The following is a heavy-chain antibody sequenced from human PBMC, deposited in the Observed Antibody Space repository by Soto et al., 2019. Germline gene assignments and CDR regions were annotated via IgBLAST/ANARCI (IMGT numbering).Heavy chain of an antibody. CDR2: ISYDGSNK. Sequence: GGSLRLSCAASGFTFSSYGMHWVRQAPGKGLEWVAVISYDGSNKYYADSVKGRFTISRDNSKNTLYLQMNSLRAEDTAVYYCAKEWQQLVFDYYYGMDVWGQGTTVTVSS. CDR3: AKEWQQLVFDYYYGMDV. CDR1: GFTFSSYG. J-gene: IGHJ6*02. V-gene: IGHV3-30*18. D-gene: IGHD6-13*01.